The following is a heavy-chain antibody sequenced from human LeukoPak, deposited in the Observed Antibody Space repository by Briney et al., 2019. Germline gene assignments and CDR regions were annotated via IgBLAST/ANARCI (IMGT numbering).Heavy chain of an antibody. D-gene: IGHD6-6*01. V-gene: IGHV4-59*12. CDR2: IYYSGST. Sequence: SETLSLTCTVSGGSISHYFWSWIRQAPGKALEWIGYIYYSGSTNYNPSLKSRVTISVDPSKNQFSLKLSSVTAADTAVYYCARGVAARYAFDIWGQGTMVTVSS. J-gene: IGHJ3*02. CDR3: ARGVAARYAFDI. CDR1: GGSISHYF.